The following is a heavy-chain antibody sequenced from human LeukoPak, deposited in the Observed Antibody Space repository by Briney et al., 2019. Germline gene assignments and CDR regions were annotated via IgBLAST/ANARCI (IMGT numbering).Heavy chain of an antibody. V-gene: IGHV3-53*01. Sequence: GGSLRLSCAASGFTASSNYISWVRQAPTKGLEWVSIIYSAGSTYYADSVRGRFTVSRDSSKNTVCLQMNSLRAEDTAVYYCASGGMGARKFYSDPFHYWGQGTLVTVSS. CDR2: IYSAGST. CDR1: GFTASSNY. CDR3: ASGGMGARKFYSDPFHY. D-gene: IGHD2-15*01. J-gene: IGHJ4*02.